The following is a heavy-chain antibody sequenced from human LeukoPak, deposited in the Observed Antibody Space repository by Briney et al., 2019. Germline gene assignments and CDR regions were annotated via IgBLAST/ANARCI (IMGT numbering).Heavy chain of an antibody. Sequence: PSETLSLTCSVSDGSITSSLYYWGWIRQPPGKELEWIGSIYYSGTTYYNPSLKSRVTISVDTSKKQFSLKLSSVTAADTAVYYCARTFYYSSGSQPRGGDAFDIRGHGTMVTVSS. V-gene: IGHV4-39*01. J-gene: IGHJ3*02. CDR2: IYYSGTT. CDR1: DGSITSSLYY. D-gene: IGHD3-10*01. CDR3: ARTFYYSSGSQPRGGDAFDI.